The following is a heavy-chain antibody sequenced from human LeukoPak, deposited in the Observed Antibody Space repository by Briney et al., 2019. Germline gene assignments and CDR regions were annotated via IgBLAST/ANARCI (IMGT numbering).Heavy chain of an antibody. D-gene: IGHD2-15*01. CDR3: ARGYCSGGSCYGGDY. J-gene: IGHJ4*02. CDR2: ISSSGTTI. V-gene: IGHV3-11*04. Sequence: GGSLRLSCAASGFTVSSNYMSWVRQAPGKGLEWVSYISSSGTTIYYAERRFTISRDNAKNSLYLLMNSLRAEDTAIYYCARGYCSGGSCYGGDYWGQGTLVTVSS. CDR1: GFTVSSNY.